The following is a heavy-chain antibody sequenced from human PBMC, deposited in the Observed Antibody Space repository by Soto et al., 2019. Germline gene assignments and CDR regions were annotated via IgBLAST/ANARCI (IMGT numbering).Heavy chain of an antibody. D-gene: IGHD6-19*01. CDR1: GFTFSSYG. CDR2: ISYDGSNK. Sequence: GGSLRLSCAASGFTFSSYGMHWVRQAPGKGLEWVAVISYDGSNKYYADSVKGRFTISRDNSKNTLYLQMNSLRAEDTAVYYCAKGHITSSSTPYSSGSPLYLYYGMDVWGQGTTVTVSS. CDR3: AKGHITSSSTPYSSGSPLYLYYGMDV. J-gene: IGHJ6*02. V-gene: IGHV3-30*18.